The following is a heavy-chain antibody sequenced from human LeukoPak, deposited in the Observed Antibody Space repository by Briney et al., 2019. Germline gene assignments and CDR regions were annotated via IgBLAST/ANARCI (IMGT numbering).Heavy chain of an antibody. CDR3: ARGGYCSSTSCYGSRELWFDP. CDR1: GGSISSGDYY. J-gene: IGHJ5*02. D-gene: IGHD2-2*01. V-gene: IGHV4-31*03. Sequence: SQTLSLTCTVSGGSISSGDYYWSWIRQHPGTGLEWIGYIYYSGSTYYNPSLKSRVTISVDTSKNQFSLKLSSVTAADTAVYYCARGGYCSSTSCYGSRELWFDPWGQGTLVTVSS. CDR2: IYYSGST.